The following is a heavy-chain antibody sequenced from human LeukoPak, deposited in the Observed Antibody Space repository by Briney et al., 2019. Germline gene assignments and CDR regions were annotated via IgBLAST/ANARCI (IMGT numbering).Heavy chain of an antibody. CDR3: ARAHPGDYGDFQFDY. Sequence: GGSLRLSCAASGFTFSSYSMNWVRQAPGKGLEWVSYISSSSSTIYYADSVKGRFTISRDNAKNSLYLQMNSLRAEDTAVYYCARAHPGDYGDFQFDYWGQGTLVTVSS. V-gene: IGHV3-48*01. J-gene: IGHJ4*02. CDR1: GFTFSSYS. D-gene: IGHD4-17*01. CDR2: ISSSSSTI.